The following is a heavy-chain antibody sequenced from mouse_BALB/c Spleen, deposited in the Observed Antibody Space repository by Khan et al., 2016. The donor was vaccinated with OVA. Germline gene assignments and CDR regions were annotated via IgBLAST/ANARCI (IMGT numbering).Heavy chain of an antibody. V-gene: IGHV1S81*02. CDR3: ARLLINFDY. D-gene: IGHD2-4*01. CDR2: INPSNVRT. CDR1: GYTLTSYW. Sequence: QVQLQLPGAELVNPGASVNLSYKASGYTLTSYWMHWVPQRPGQGLEWIGEINPSNVRTNYNEKFTSKATLTVYKSSSTAYMQLSSPTSEDSAVYYCARLLINFDYWGQGTTLTVSS. J-gene: IGHJ2*01.